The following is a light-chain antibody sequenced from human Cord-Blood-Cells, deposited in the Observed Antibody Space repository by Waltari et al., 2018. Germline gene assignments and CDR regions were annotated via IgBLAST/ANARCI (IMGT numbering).Light chain of an antibody. CDR3: QAWDSSTVV. CDR1: NMGDKY. V-gene: IGLV3-1*01. Sequence: SYELTQPPSVSVSPGQTASITCSGDNMGDKYACWYQQKPGHSPVLVIYQDSKRPSGIPERFSGSNSGNTATLTISGTQAMDEADYYCQAWDSSTVVFGTGTKVTVL. CDR2: QDS. J-gene: IGLJ1*01.